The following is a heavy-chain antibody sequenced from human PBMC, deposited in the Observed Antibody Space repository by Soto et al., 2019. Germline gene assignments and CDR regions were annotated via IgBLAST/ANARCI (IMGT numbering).Heavy chain of an antibody. CDR1: GFTFSSYA. D-gene: IGHD3-22*01. J-gene: IGHJ4*02. V-gene: IGHV3-23*01. Sequence: GGSLRLSCAASGFTFSSYAMSWVRQAPGKGLEWVSAISGSGGSTYYADSVKGRFTISRDNSKNTLYLQMNSLRAEDTAVYYCAKGIDSSGYFLLFDYWGQGTLVTVSS. CDR2: ISGSGGST. CDR3: AKGIDSSGYFLLFDY.